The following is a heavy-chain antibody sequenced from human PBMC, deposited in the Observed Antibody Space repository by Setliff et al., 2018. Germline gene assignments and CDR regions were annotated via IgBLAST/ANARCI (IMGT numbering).Heavy chain of an antibody. Sequence: ASVKVSCKTSGYMFNSYGLSWVRQAPGQGLDWMGWINPNSGGTKYSPKFQGRVAMTRDTSVTTAFLELSGLTYDDTAVYYCARLFQGYDYYKKFDSWGQGTLVTVSS. V-gene: IGHV1-2*02. J-gene: IGHJ4*02. CDR1: GYMFNSYG. CDR3: ARLFQGYDYYKKFDS. CDR2: INPNSGGT. D-gene: IGHD3-10*01.